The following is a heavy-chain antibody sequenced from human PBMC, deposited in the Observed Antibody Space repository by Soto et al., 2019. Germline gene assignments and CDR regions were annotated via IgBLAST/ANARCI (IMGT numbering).Heavy chain of an antibody. J-gene: IGHJ4*02. CDR3: ARSHWNHGWDS. D-gene: IGHD1-1*01. CDR2: IFWDDDT. CDR1: GLSLSTSGVG. Sequence: QITLKESGPTLVKPTQTLTLTCTFSGLSLSTSGVGVGWIRQPPGKALEWLALIFWDDDTRYSPSLKSRLTSTKDTSKNQVVLTMTNMDPVDTATYFCARSHWNHGWDSWGQGTLVTVSS. V-gene: IGHV2-5*02.